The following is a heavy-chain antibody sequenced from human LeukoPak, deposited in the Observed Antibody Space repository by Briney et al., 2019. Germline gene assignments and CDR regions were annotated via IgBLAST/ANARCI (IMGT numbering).Heavy chain of an antibody. CDR2: IWYDGSNK. V-gene: IGHV3-33*01. J-gene: IGHJ4*02. Sequence: GGSLRLACAAAGFTFSSYGMHWVRQAPGKGLEWVAVIWYDGSNKYYADSGKGRFTISRDNSKNTLYLQMNSLRAEDTAVYYCARDRYYYDSSGWFYFDYWGQGTLVTVSS. D-gene: IGHD3-22*01. CDR3: ARDRYYYDSSGWFYFDY. CDR1: GFTFSSYG.